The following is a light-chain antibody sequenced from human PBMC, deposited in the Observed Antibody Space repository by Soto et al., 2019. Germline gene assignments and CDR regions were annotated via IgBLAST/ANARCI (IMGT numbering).Light chain of an antibody. J-gene: IGKJ4*01. V-gene: IGKV3-20*01. Sequence: EVVLTQSPGTLSLSPGERATLSCRANQNVLNNYLAWYQQRPGQSPRLLIYSTSTRATGVPDRFSGSGSGTDLTLSISRLEPEDFAVYYCQQYGGSPLVTFGGGTKVEIK. CDR3: QQYGGSPLVT. CDR2: STS. CDR1: QNVLNNY.